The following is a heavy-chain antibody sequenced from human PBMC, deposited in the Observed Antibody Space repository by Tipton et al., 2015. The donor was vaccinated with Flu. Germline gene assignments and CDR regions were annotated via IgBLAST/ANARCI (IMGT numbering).Heavy chain of an antibody. Sequence: TLSLTCTVSGDSISSGGYYWTWIRQRPGKGLEWIGYIYYSGLSLYNPSLKSRLTISVDKSKNQFSLRPNSVTAADTAVYYCARVGLLKVFGLLIPNHFDPWGQGTLVTVSS. CDR1: GDSISSGGYY. CDR3: ARVGLLKVFGLLIPNHFDP. V-gene: IGHV4-31*03. D-gene: IGHD3/OR15-3a*01. CDR2: IYYSGLS. J-gene: IGHJ5*02.